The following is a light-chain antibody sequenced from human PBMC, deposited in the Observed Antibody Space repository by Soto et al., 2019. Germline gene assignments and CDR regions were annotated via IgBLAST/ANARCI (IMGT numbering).Light chain of an antibody. CDR3: GTWDSSLSVVI. V-gene: IGLV1-51*01. CDR1: SSNIGNNF. J-gene: IGLJ2*01. Sequence: QSVLTQPPSVSAAPGQKVTISCSGSSSNIGNNFVSWYQQLPGTAPRLLIYDNNNRPSGIPDRFSGSQSGTSATLAFTGLQTGDEADYFCGTWDSSLSVVIFGGGTKLTVL. CDR2: DNN.